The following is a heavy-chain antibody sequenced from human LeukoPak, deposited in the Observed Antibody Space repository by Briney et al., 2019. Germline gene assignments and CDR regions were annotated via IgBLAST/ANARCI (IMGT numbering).Heavy chain of an antibody. CDR2: IIPILGIA. D-gene: IGHD5-18*01. V-gene: IGHV1-69*04. CDR3: ASGVDTAMDYSPYYYGMDV. CDR1: GGTFSSYA. Sequence: ASVKVSCKASGGTFSSYAISWVRQAPGQGLEWMGRIIPILGIANYAQKFQGRVTITADKSTSTACMELSSLRFEDTAVYYCASGVDTAMDYSPYYYGMDVWGQGTTVTVSS. J-gene: IGHJ6*02.